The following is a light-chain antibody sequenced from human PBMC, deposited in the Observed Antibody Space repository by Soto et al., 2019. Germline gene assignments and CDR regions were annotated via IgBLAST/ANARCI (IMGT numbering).Light chain of an antibody. CDR3: QQYTAWPLT. CDR1: QSVSSK. V-gene: IGKV3D-15*01. J-gene: IGKJ1*01. CDR2: GAS. Sequence: EIVMTQSPATLYVSPGEGSTLGFRASQSVSSKLAWYQQKPGQAPRLLIYGASSRATGIPDRFSGSGSGTDFTLTISSLQSEDFAVYYCQQYTAWPLTFGQGTKVDI.